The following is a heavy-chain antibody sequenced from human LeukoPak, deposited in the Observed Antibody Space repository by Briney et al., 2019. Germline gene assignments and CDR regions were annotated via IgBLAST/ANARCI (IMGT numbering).Heavy chain of an antibody. CDR3: ARERATLDYYYYMDV. J-gene: IGHJ6*03. D-gene: IGHD5-12*01. Sequence: GGSLRLSCAASGFTFDDYGMTWVRQAPGKGLERVSGINWNGDTIGYADSVKGRFTISRDNAKNSLYLQMNSLRAEDTALYYCARERATLDYYYYMDVWGKGTTVTVSS. V-gene: IGHV3-20*04. CDR1: GFTFDDYG. CDR2: INWNGDTI.